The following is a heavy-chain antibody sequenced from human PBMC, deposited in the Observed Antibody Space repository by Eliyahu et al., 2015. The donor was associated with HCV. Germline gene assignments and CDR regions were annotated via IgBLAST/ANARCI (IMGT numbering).Heavy chain of an antibody. CDR3: VRDITYFSSGASYFYDSSDY. Sequence: QVHLVQSGAEVKRPGSSVKISCKASTGDFNSYSIXWVRQAPGQGLXWLGRIVPILDIANFPQNFQGRVAITADKSTKTAFMELRNLRSEDTAFYYCVRDITYFSSGASYFYDSSDYWGQGTLVTVSS. D-gene: IGHD3-22*01. CDR2: IVPILDIA. CDR1: TGDFNSYS. V-gene: IGHV1-69*04. J-gene: IGHJ4*02.